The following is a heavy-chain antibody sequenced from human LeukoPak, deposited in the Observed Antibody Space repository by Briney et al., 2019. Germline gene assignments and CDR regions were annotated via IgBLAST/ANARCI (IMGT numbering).Heavy chain of an antibody. CDR1: GFTFSSYA. CDR3: ARERGRGRDSPWFDH. Sequence: PGRSLRLSCAASGFTFSSYAMHWVRQAPGKGLEWVAVISYDGSNKYYADSVEGRFTISRDNSKNTLDLQMTGLRAEDTAVYYCARERGRGRDSPWFDHWGQGTLVTVSS. J-gene: IGHJ5*02. V-gene: IGHV3-30*14. CDR2: ISYDGSNK. D-gene: IGHD1-26*01.